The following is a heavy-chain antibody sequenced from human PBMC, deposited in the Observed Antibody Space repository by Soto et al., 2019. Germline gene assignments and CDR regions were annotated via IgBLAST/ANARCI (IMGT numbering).Heavy chain of an antibody. V-gene: IGHV4-30-2*01. D-gene: IGHD2-2*01. CDR3: ARVPEY. CDR1: GGSISSGGYP. Sequence: SETLSLTCAVSGGSISSGGYPWSWIRQPPGKGLEWIGYMYHSGSTYYNPSLKSRVTISIDRSKNQFSLKLSSVTAADTAVYYCARVPEYWGQGILVTVSS. J-gene: IGHJ4*02. CDR2: MYHSGST.